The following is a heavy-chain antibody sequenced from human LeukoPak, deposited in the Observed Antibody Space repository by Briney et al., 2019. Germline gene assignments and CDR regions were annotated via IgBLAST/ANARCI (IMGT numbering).Heavy chain of an antibody. CDR2: IYYSGST. CDR3: ARHALGSLAAAGDNNFNY. J-gene: IGHJ4*02. CDR1: GGSISSGGYY. Sequence: SSETLSLTCAVSGGSISSGGYYWSWIRQPPGKGLEWIGYIYYSGSTNYSPSLKSRVTISVDTSKNQFSLQLSSVTAADTAVYYCARHALGSLAAAGDNNFNYWGQGTLVTVSS. V-gene: IGHV4-61*08. D-gene: IGHD6-13*01.